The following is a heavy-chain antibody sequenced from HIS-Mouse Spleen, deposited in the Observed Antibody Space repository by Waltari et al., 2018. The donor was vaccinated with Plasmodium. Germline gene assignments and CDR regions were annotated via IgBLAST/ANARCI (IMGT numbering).Heavy chain of an antibody. CDR1: VGSFSGYY. D-gene: IGHD3-10*01. Sequence: QVQLQQWGAGLLTPSETLSLTCAVSVGSFSGYYWGWSRQRPGKGLAWIGEINHSGSTNYNPSLKSRVTISVDTSKNQFSLKLSSVTAADTAVYYCASSGSGSYYYWGQGTLVTVSS. V-gene: IGHV4-34*01. J-gene: IGHJ4*02. CDR3: ASSGSGSYYY. CDR2: INHSGST.